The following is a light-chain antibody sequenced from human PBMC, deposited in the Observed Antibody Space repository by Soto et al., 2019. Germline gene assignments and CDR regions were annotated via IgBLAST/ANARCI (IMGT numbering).Light chain of an antibody. V-gene: IGLV2-14*01. Sequence: QSVLTQPASVSGSPGQSITISCTGSRSDIGAYNYVSWFQQYPGKAPKLIISEVSNRHTGVSNRFSGSKSGTAASLTISGLQTGDYADYFCFSFTTACTHVFGTGTKVTVL. J-gene: IGLJ1*01. CDR2: EVS. CDR3: FSFTTACTHV. CDR1: RSDIGAYNY.